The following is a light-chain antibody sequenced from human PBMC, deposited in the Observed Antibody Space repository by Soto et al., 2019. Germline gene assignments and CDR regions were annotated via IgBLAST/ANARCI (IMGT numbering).Light chain of an antibody. J-gene: IGKJ5*01. CDR2: AAS. CDR1: QSVSSNF. V-gene: IGKV3-20*01. CDR3: QQYGGSPIT. Sequence: EIVLTQSPGTLSLSPGERATLSCRASQSVSSNFLAWFQQQPGQAPRLLVYAASRRVTGIPDRFSGSGSGTDFTLTISRLEPEDSAVYFCQQYGGSPITFGQGTRLEIK.